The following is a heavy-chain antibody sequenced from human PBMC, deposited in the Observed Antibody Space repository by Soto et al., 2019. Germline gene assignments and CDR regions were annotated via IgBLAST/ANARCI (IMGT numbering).Heavy chain of an antibody. D-gene: IGHD1-26*01. Sequence: QVQLQESGPGLVRPSGTLSLTCGVSGGSISSNYYWSWVRQPPGKGLDWLGEINHSGNTNYNPSLNSRITISVDNPKNHFSLRLSSVTAADTAVYYWAMISGAFDSWGQGTLVTVSS. CDR3: AMISGAFDS. J-gene: IGHJ4*02. CDR1: GGSISSNYY. V-gene: IGHV4-4*02. CDR2: INHSGNT.